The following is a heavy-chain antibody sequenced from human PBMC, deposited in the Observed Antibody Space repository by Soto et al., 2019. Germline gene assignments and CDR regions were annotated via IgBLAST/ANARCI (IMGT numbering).Heavy chain of an antibody. D-gene: IGHD3-3*01. CDR1: GGSISSYY. V-gene: IGHV4-59*01. Sequence: KTSETLSLTCTVSGGSISSYYWSWIRQPPGKGLEWIGYIYYSGSTNYNPSLKSRVTISVDTSKNQFSLKLSSVTAADTAVYYCARGGGRITIFGVGYYGMDVWGQGTTVTVSS. CDR3: ARGGGRITIFGVGYYGMDV. J-gene: IGHJ6*02. CDR2: IYYSGST.